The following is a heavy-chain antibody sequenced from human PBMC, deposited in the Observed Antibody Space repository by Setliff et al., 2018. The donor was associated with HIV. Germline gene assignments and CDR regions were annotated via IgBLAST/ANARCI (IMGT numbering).Heavy chain of an antibody. CDR2: INHSGTT. Sequence: SETLSLTCAVYGVSFSDYYWGWIRQPPGKGLEWIGEINHSGTTNYNPSLKSRVTISVDTSKNQFSLKLSSVTAADTAVYYCARHFPGGSPYYYYYYMDVWGKGTTVTVSS. CDR3: ARHFPGGSPYYYYYYMDV. D-gene: IGHD1-26*01. V-gene: IGHV4-34*01. CDR1: GVSFSDYY. J-gene: IGHJ6*03.